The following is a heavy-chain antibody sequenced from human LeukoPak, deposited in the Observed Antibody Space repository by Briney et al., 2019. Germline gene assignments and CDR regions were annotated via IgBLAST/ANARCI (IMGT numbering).Heavy chain of an antibody. CDR3: ARGYCSGGSCYSYYYYNYMDV. Sequence: SSETLSLTCAVYGGSFSGYYWSWIRQPPGKGLEWIGSIHYSGSTNYNPSLKSRVTISVDTSKNQFSLKLSSVTAADTAVYYCARGYCSGGSCYSYYYYNYMDVWGKGTTVTVSS. CDR1: GGSFSGYY. D-gene: IGHD2-15*01. J-gene: IGHJ6*03. CDR2: IHYSGST. V-gene: IGHV4-34*01.